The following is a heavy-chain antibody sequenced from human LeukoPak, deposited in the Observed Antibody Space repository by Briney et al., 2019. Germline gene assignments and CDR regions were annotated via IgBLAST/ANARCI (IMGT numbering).Heavy chain of an antibody. CDR2: LSISSIYI. CDR3: AGHEPYYYYGMDV. V-gene: IGHV3-21*01. CDR1: GFTFSIYS. Sequence: GGSLRLSCAASGFTFSIYSTNWVRQAPGKGLEWVSSLSISSIYIYYADSVKGRFTISRDNAKNSLYLQMNSLRAEDTAVYYCAGHEPYYYYGMDVWGQGTTVTVSS. D-gene: IGHD1-14*01. J-gene: IGHJ6*02.